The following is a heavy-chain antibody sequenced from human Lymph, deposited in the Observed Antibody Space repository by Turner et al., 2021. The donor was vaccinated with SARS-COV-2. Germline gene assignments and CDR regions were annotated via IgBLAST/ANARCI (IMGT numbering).Heavy chain of an antibody. CDR2: ISGSGGST. CDR1: ASTFRSYA. V-gene: IGHV3-23*01. Sequence: EVQLLESGGGLVQPGGSLRLSCAASASTFRSYAMSWVRQAPGKGLEWVSVISGSGGSTNYADSVKGRFSISRDNSKNTLYLQMNSLRAEDTAVYYCAKNEMAMIVLVITLFDYWGQGTLVTVSS. D-gene: IGHD3-22*01. J-gene: IGHJ4*02. CDR3: AKNEMAMIVLVITLFDY.